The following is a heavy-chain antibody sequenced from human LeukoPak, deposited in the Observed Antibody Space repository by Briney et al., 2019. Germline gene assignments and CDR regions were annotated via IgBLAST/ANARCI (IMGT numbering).Heavy chain of an antibody. Sequence: PGGSLRLSCAASGFTFGDYNMGWMRQAPGKGLEWVSYTRNSDNNMFYADSVKGRFTISRDNAKYSVYLQMNSLRAEDTAVYYCARRIAGGGSHAFDIWGQGTMVTVSS. CDR1: GFTFGDYN. V-gene: IGHV3-11*01. J-gene: IGHJ3*02. CDR2: TRNSDNNM. CDR3: ARRIAGGGSHAFDI. D-gene: IGHD6-19*01.